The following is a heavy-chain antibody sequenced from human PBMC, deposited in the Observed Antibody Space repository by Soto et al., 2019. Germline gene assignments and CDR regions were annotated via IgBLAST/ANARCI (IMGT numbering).Heavy chain of an antibody. CDR2: ISYDGSNK. D-gene: IGHD3-3*01. CDR3: ARDFQYDFWSGYFIAMDV. V-gene: IGHV3-30-3*01. CDR1: GFTFSSYA. Sequence: QVQLVESGGGVVQPGRSLRLSCAASGFTFSSYAMHWVRQAPGKGLEWVAVISYDGSNKYYADSVKGRFTISRDNSKNTLYLQMNSLRAEDTAVYYCARDFQYDFWSGYFIAMDVWGQGTTVTVSS. J-gene: IGHJ6*02.